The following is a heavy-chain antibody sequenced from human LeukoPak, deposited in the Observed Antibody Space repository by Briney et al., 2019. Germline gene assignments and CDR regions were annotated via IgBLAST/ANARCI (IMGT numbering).Heavy chain of an antibody. D-gene: IGHD4-23*01. Sequence: SVKVSCEASGGTFSSDAISWVRQAPGQGLEWMGGIIPIFGTANYAQKFQGRVTITADESTSTAYMELSSLRSEDTAVYYCASVPRPLRWEPYYYYMDVWGKGTTVTVSS. CDR3: ASVPRPLRWEPYYYYMDV. CDR2: IIPIFGTA. V-gene: IGHV1-69*13. CDR1: GGTFSSDA. J-gene: IGHJ6*03.